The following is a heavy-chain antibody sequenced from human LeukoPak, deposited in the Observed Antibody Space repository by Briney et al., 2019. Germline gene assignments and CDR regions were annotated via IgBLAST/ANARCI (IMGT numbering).Heavy chain of an antibody. CDR1: GYTFTGYY. CDR2: INPNSGGT. V-gene: IGHV1-2*02. CDR3: ARNKWFGTGWFDP. D-gene: IGHD3-10*01. Sequence: ASVKVSCKDSGYTFTGYYMHWVRQAPGQGLEWMGWINPNSGGTNYAQKFQGRVTMTRDTSISTAYMELSRLRSDDTAVYYCARNKWFGTGWFDPWGQGTLVTVSS. J-gene: IGHJ5*02.